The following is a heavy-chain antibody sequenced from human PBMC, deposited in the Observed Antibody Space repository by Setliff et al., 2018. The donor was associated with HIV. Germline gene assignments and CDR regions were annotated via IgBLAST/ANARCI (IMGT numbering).Heavy chain of an antibody. CDR3: ARDPSGYKFFDY. V-gene: IGHV3-21*01. CDR1: GFTFFDYA. CDR2: ISSSGSYI. Sequence: PGGSLRLSCAASGFTFFDYALNWVRQAPGKGLEWVSSISSSGSYIYYADSVKGRFTISRDNSKNTLYLQMNSLRAEDTAVYYCARDPSGYKFFDYWGQGTLVTVSS. J-gene: IGHJ4*02. D-gene: IGHD5-12*01.